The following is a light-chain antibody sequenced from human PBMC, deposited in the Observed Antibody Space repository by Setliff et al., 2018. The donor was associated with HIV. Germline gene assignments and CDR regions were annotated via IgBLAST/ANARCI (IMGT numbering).Light chain of an antibody. CDR2: NAF. J-gene: IGLJ3*02. CDR1: TEAVTTGHY. V-gene: IGLV7-43*01. Sequence: QAVVTQEPSLTVSPGGTVTLTCASNTEAVTTGHYPSWFQQKPGQAPRALIYNAFNKQSWTPARFPGSLLGGKAALTLSGVQPEDEADYYCLLYFGIVQLWVFGGGTK. CDR3: LLYFGIVQLWV.